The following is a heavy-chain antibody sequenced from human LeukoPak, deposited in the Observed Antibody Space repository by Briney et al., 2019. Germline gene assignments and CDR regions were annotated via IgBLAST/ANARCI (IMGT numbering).Heavy chain of an antibody. V-gene: IGHV1-2*02. CDR3: AKMFRGVIIGYFDY. J-gene: IGHJ4*02. CDR2: INTNSGGT. D-gene: IGHD3-10*01. CDR1: GYTFTGYY. Sequence: ASVKVSCKASGYTFTGYYMHWVRQAPGQGLEWMGWINTNSGGTNYAQKFQGRVTMTRDPSITTAYMDMTRLTSDDTAIYYCAKMFRGVIIGYFDYWGQGTLVTVSS.